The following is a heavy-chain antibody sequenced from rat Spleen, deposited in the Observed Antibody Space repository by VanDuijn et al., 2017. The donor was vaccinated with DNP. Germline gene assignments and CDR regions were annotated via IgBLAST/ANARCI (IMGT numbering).Heavy chain of an antibody. D-gene: IGHD1-2*01. CDR3: TRVYYSSYIYAMDA. CDR1: GFSLTSYG. CDR2: ISGAGST. Sequence: QVQLKESGPGLVQPSQTLSLTCTVSGFSLTSYGVSWVRQPPGKGLEWIAAISGAGSTYINSALKSRLSISRDTSKSQVFLKMNSLQTEDTAIYFCTRVYYSSYIYAMDAWGQGTSVTVSS. V-gene: IGHV2S12*01. J-gene: IGHJ4*01.